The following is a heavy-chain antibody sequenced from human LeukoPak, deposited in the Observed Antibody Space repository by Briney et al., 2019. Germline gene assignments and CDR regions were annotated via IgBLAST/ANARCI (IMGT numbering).Heavy chain of an antibody. CDR2: IFYSGST. V-gene: IGHV4-39*01. Sequence: SETLSLTCTVSGGSISSSSFYWGWIRQPPGKGLGWIGTIFYSGSTYYNPSLRSRVTMSVDTSKNQFSLRLSSVTAADTAVYYCARVFRVTTVPTGLAFDIWGQGTMVTVSS. CDR1: GGSISSSSFY. D-gene: IGHD4-11*01. J-gene: IGHJ3*02. CDR3: ARVFRVTTVPTGLAFDI.